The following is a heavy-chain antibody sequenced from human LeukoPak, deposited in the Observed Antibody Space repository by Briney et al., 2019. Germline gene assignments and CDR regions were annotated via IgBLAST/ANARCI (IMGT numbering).Heavy chain of an antibody. CDR2: IKHDGSEA. V-gene: IGHV3-7*04. CDR3: TRDALFGSGRTHLDF. Sequence: PGGSLRLSCAASEFTFDSYWMSWVRQAPGKGLQWVANIKHDGSEAHYVDSVKGRFTISRDNAKNSLSLQMNSLTVDDTGVYFCTRDALFGSGRTHLDFWSQGALVSVSS. CDR1: EFTFDSYW. D-gene: IGHD3-10*01. J-gene: IGHJ4*02.